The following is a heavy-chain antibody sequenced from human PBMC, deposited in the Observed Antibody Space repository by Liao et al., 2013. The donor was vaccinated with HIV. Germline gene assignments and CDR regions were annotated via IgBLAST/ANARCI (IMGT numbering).Heavy chain of an antibody. CDR1: GGSISSSSYY. D-gene: IGHD1-26*01. J-gene: IGHJ4*02. Sequence: QVQLQESGPGLVKPSETLSLTCTVSGGSISSSSYYWGWIRQPPGKGLEWIGNIYYSGSTYYNPSLKSRVTISVDTSKNQFSLKLSSVTAADTAVYYCARGGYTGYLDYWGQGTLVTVSS. V-gene: IGHV4-39*07. CDR3: ARGGYTGYLDY. CDR2: IYYSGST.